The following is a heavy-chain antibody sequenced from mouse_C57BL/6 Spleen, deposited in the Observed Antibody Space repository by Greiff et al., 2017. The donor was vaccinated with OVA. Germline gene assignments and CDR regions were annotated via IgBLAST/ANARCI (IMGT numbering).Heavy chain of an antibody. Sequence: VKLQQPGAELVKPGASVKLSCKASGYTFTSYWMHWVKQRPGQGLEWIGMIHPNSGSTNYNEKFKSKATLTVDKSSSTAYMQLSSLTSEDSAVYYCAGGSSYDAMDYWGQGTSVTVSS. CDR3: AGGSSYDAMDY. CDR1: GYTFTSYW. J-gene: IGHJ4*01. V-gene: IGHV1-64*01. CDR2: IHPNSGST. D-gene: IGHD1-1*01.